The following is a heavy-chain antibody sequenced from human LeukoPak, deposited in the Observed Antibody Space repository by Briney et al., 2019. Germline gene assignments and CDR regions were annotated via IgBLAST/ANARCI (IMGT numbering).Heavy chain of an antibody. CDR2: IIGSGGTT. CDR1: GFNFNIYE. Sequence: GGSLRLSCAASGFNFNIYEMNWVRQAPGKGLEWVSGIIGSGGTTYYADSVKGRFTISRDNSKNTVYLQINNLRDEDTAVYYCAKDDRLLRFLHWGQGTLVTVSS. D-gene: IGHD3-16*01. CDR3: AKDDRLLRFLH. V-gene: IGHV3-23*01. J-gene: IGHJ4*02.